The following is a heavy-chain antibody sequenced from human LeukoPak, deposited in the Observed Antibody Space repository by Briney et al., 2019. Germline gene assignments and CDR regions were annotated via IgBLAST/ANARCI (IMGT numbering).Heavy chain of an antibody. CDR3: ARERGGYDWPNYYYYGMDV. CDR2: ISYDGSNK. Sequence: GRSLRLSCAASGFTFSSYAMHWVRQAPGKGLEWVAVISYDGSNKYYADSVKGRFTISRDNSKNTLYLQMNSLRAEDTAVYYCARERGGYDWPNYYYYGMDVWGQGTTVTVSS. V-gene: IGHV3-30-3*01. J-gene: IGHJ6*02. D-gene: IGHD5-12*01. CDR1: GFTFSSYA.